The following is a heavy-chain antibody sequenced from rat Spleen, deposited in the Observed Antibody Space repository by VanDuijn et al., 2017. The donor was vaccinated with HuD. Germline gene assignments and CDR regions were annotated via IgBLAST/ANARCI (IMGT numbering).Heavy chain of an antibody. CDR1: GFTFNDYW. D-gene: IGHD2-1*01. Sequence: EVQLVESGGGLVQPGRSLKLSCVASGFTFNDYWMTWIRQAPGKGLEWVASIPNTGGSTFYPDSVKGRFTISRDNAKSTLYLQMSSLRSEDTATYYCTREIHHYFDYWGQGVMVTVSS. CDR3: TREIHHYFDY. J-gene: IGHJ2*01. V-gene: IGHV5-31*01. CDR2: IPNTGGST.